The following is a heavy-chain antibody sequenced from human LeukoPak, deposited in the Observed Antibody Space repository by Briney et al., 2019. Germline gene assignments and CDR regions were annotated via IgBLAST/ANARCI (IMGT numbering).Heavy chain of an antibody. CDR2: INPKTGAA. D-gene: IGHD6-13*01. J-gene: IGHJ4*02. CDR1: GYIFSDYY. Sequence: ASVKVSCKASGYIFSDYYMHWVRQAPGQGLEWPGWINPKTGAADYAQQFRGRITMTRDTSINTDYMEMKRVTSDDTAVYYCARGAEAETSPLDYWGQGTLVTVSS. CDR3: ARGAEAETSPLDY. V-gene: IGHV1-2*02.